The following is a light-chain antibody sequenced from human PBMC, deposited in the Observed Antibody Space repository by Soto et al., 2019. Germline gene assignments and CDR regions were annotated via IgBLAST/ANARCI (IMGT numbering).Light chain of an antibody. CDR1: QCFXHK. J-gene: IGKJ4*02. Sequence: DMEVTQSASTLSVSPGERATLACRASQCFXHKFVWDQAKPGQAPRILIXDASNRATGILARFSGSGSGRDFTLIISSLEPEDLEVYYCLQYGYSLGCAFGGGTKVDIK. V-gene: IGKV3D-11*03. CDR3: LQYGYSLGCA. CDR2: DAS.